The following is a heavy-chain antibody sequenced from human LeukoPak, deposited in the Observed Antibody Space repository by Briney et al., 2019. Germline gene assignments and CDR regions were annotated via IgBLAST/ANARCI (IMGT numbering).Heavy chain of an antibody. CDR3: ARDRGDYGDYLAATFDY. V-gene: IGHV4-4*07. D-gene: IGHD4-17*01. Sequence: SETLSLTCTVSGGSISSYYWSWIRQPAGKGLEWIGRIYTSGSTNYNPSLKSRVTMSVDTSKNQFSLKLSSVTAADTAVYYCARDRGDYGDYLAATFDYWGQGTLVTVSS. J-gene: IGHJ4*02. CDR2: IYTSGST. CDR1: GGSISSYY.